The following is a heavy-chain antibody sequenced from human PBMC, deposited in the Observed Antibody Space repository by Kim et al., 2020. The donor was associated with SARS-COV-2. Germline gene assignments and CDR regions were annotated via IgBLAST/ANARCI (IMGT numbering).Heavy chain of an antibody. Sequence: SPSVQGQVTISADKSISTAYLHWSSLKASDTAVYYCARHYHYDSRGYYLDYWGQGTLVTVSS. CDR3: ARHYHYDSRGYYLDY. D-gene: IGHD3-22*01. V-gene: IGHV5-51*01. J-gene: IGHJ4*02.